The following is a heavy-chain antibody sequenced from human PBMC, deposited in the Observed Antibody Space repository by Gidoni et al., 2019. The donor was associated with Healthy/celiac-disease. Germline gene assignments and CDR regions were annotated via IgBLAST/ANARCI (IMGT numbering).Heavy chain of an antibody. CDR1: GFTFSSSA. V-gene: IGHV3-23*01. CDR3: AKDRYCISTSCYSAFDI. J-gene: IGHJ3*02. D-gene: IGHD2-2*01. CDR2: ISGSGGST. Sequence: EVQLLESGGGLVQPGGSLRLSCAASGFTFSSSAMSWVRQAPGKGLEWVSAISGSGGSTYYADSVKGRFTISRDNSKNTLYLQMNSLRAEDTAVYYCAKDRYCISTSCYSAFDIWGQGTMVTVSS.